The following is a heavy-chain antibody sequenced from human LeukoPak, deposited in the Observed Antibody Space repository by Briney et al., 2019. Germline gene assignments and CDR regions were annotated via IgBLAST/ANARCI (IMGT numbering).Heavy chain of an antibody. D-gene: IGHD3-22*01. CDR3: ARVNYDDSSGYYLLFDY. Sequence: SETLSLTCTVSGGSISSGGYYWSWIRQHPGKGLEWIGYIYYSGSTYYNPSLKSRVTISVDTSKNQFSLKLSSVTAADTAVYYCARVNYDDSSGYYLLFDYWGQGTLVTVSS. J-gene: IGHJ4*02. V-gene: IGHV4-31*03. CDR2: IYYSGST. CDR1: GGSISSGGYY.